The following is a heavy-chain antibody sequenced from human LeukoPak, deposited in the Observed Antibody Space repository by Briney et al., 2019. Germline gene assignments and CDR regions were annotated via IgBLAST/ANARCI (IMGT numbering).Heavy chain of an antibody. D-gene: IGHD1-26*01. V-gene: IGHV3-21*01. Sequence: SGGSLRLSCAASGFTFSSYSMNWVRQAPGKGLEWVPSISSSSSYIYYADSVKGRFTISRDNAKNSLYLQMNSLRAEDTAVYYCARSSREWELAYWGQGTLVTVSS. CDR1: GFTFSSYS. J-gene: IGHJ4*02. CDR2: ISSSSSYI. CDR3: ARSSREWELAY.